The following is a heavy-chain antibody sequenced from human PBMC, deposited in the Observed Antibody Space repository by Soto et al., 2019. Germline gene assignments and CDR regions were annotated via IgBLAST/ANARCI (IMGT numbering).Heavy chain of an antibody. CDR2: INGDGSTT. CDR3: ALLYSTSSGTDY. J-gene: IGHJ4*02. Sequence: GGSLRLSCAASGFTFRSYWMHWVRQAPGEGLVWVALINGDGSTTTYADSVKGRFTISRDNAKNTVYLQMNSLRAEDTAVYYCALLYSTSSGTDYWGQGTLVTVSS. V-gene: IGHV3-74*03. CDR1: GFTFRSYW. D-gene: IGHD6-6*01.